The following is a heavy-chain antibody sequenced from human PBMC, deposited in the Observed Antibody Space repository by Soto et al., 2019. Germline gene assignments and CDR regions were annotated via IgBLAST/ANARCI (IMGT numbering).Heavy chain of an antibody. Sequence: VGSLRLSCTASGFTFSSYAMNWVRQAPGKGLEWVSVISGSGGSTYYADSVKGRFTISRDNSKNTLYLQMNSLRAEDTAVYYCASRTSGWYFDYWGQGTLVNVSS. D-gene: IGHD6-19*01. CDR3: ASRTSGWYFDY. CDR1: GFTFSSYA. V-gene: IGHV3-23*01. J-gene: IGHJ4*02. CDR2: ISGSGGST.